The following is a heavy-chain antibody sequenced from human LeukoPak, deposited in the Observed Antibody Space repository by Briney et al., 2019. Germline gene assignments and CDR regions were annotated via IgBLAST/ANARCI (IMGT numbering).Heavy chain of an antibody. CDR3: TRSGYRHPYHFES. Sequence: GGSLRLSCAVSGFSVRTNFMSWVRQAPGKGLEWVSVIYTGGGTDHADSVKGRFTISRDNSKNTLSLQMNSLGADDTAIYYCTRSGYRHPYHFESWGQGTLVIVSS. V-gene: IGHV3-53*01. CDR2: IYTGGGT. J-gene: IGHJ4*02. D-gene: IGHD3-22*01. CDR1: GFSVRTNF.